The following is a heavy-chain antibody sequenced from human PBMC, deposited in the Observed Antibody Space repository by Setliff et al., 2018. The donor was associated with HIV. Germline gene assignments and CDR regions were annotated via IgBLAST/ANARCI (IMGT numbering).Heavy chain of an antibody. CDR3: ARQASYVLDP. CDR2: IYPGNSDT. J-gene: IGHJ5*02. D-gene: IGHD1-26*01. CDR1: GYTFSNYC. Sequence: GESLKISCKASGYTFSNYCIAWVRQMPGKGLEWMGIIYPGNSDTTYSPSFQGQVTISADKSISTAYLQWSSLKASDTAMYYCARQASYVLDPWGQGTLVTVSS. V-gene: IGHV5-51*01.